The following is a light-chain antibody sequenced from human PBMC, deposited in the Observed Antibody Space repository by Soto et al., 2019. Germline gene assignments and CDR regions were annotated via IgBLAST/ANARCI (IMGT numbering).Light chain of an antibody. V-gene: IGLV2-14*01. CDR2: DVS. Sequence: QSALTQPASVSGSPGQSITISCTGTSSDVGGYNYVSWYQQHPGKAPKLMIYDVSNRPSGVSNRFSGSKSGNTASLTISWLPAEDEADYYCSSYTSSSTLFGTGTKLTVL. CDR3: SSYTSSSTL. CDR1: SSDVGGYNY. J-gene: IGLJ1*01.